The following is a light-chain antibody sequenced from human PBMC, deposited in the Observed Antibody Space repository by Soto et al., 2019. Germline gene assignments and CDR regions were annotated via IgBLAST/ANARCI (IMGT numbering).Light chain of an antibody. CDR1: SSDVENYRL. CDR3: YSYTDTNTDV. J-gene: IGLJ1*01. Sequence: QSALAQPASVSGSPGQSITISCTGTSSDVENYRLISWYQHHPGKVPKVVIFEATKRPSGVSTRFSGSKSGNTASLTISGLQAEDEADDYCYSYTDTNTDVFGSGTKLTVL. V-gene: IGLV2-23*01. CDR2: EAT.